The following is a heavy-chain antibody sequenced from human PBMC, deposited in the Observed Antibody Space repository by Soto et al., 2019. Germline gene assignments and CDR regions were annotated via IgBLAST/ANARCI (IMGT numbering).Heavy chain of an antibody. J-gene: IGHJ5*02. CDR2: IYYSGST. D-gene: IGHD1-1*01. Sequence: SETLSLTCTVSGGSINSYYWSWIRQPPGKGLEWIGYIYYSGSTNYNPSLKSRVTISVDTSKNQFSLKLSSVTAADTAVYYCARGPLARIGLERRRVVNWFDPWGQGTLVTVSS. CDR3: ARGPLARIGLERRRVVNWFDP. CDR1: GGSINSYY. V-gene: IGHV4-59*01.